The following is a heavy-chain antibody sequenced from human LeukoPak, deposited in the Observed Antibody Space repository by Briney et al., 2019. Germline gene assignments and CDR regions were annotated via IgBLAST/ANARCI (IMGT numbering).Heavy chain of an antibody. Sequence: GGSLRLSCAASGFTFSSFSMNWVRQAPGKGLEWVSYIRTSGTNTDYTGSVKGRFTISRDNAKNSLYLQMNSLRAEDTAVYYCASGLGGNYWGQGTLVTVSS. V-gene: IGHV3-48*04. D-gene: IGHD1-26*01. CDR2: IRTSGTNT. CDR1: GFTFSSFS. J-gene: IGHJ4*02. CDR3: ASGLGGNY.